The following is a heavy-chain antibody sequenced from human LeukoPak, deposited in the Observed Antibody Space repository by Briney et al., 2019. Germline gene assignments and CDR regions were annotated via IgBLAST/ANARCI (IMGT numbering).Heavy chain of an antibody. CDR2: IYSGGST. CDR3: ARAPKYYYGSGSYWGGFDY. J-gene: IGHJ4*02. Sequence: GGSLRLSCAASGFTVSNNYMTWVRQAPGKGLEWVSLIYSGGSTYYADSVKGRFTISRDNSKNTLYLQMNSLRVEDTAVYYCARAPKYYYGSGSYWGGFDYWGQGTLVTVSS. CDR1: GFTVSNNY. D-gene: IGHD3-10*01. V-gene: IGHV3-66*01.